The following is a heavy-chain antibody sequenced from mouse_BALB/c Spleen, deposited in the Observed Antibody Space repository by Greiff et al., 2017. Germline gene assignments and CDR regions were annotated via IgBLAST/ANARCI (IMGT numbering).Heavy chain of an antibody. D-gene: IGHD2-4*01. V-gene: IGHV14-3*02. CDR2: IDPANGNT. J-gene: IGHJ4*01. CDR1: GFNIKDTY. CDR3: ASKNYGITSYYAMDY. Sequence: VQLKESGAELVKPGASVKLSCTASGFNIKDTYMHWVKQRPEQGLEWIGRIDPANGNTKYDPKFQGKATITADTSSNTAYLQLSSLTSEDTAVYYCASKNYGITSYYAMDYWGQGTSVTVSS.